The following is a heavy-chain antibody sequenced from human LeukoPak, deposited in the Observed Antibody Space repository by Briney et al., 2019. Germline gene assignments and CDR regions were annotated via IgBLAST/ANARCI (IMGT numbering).Heavy chain of an antibody. V-gene: IGHV4-30-2*01. CDR1: GGSFSSGGYS. J-gene: IGHJ4*02. CDR3: ARMVRGLPFDY. CDR2: IYHSGST. D-gene: IGHD3-10*01. Sequence: TSETLSLTCAVYGGSFSSGGYSWSWIRQPPGKGLEWIGYIYHSGSTYYNPSLKSRVTISVDRSKNQFSLKLSSVTAADTAVYYCARMVRGLPFDYWGQGTLVTVSS.